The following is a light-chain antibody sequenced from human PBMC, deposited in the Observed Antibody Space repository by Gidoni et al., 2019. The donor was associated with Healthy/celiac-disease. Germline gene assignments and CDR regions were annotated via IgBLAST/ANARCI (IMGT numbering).Light chain of an antibody. CDR1: SSDVGDYKY. CDR3: SSYTSSSSYV. V-gene: IGLV2-14*01. Sequence: QSALTQPASVSGSPGQSITISCTGTSSDVGDYKYVPWYQQHPGKAPKPMIYDVGNRPSGVSNRFTGSKSGNTASLTISGLQAEDEADYYCSSYTSSSSYVFGTGTKVTVL. CDR2: DVG. J-gene: IGLJ1*01.